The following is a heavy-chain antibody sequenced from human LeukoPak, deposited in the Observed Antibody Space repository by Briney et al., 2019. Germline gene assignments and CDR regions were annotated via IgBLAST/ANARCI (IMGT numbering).Heavy chain of an antibody. V-gene: IGHV4-59*01. CDR1: SGSISSYY. CDR3: ARAPGGNPTTHYFDY. CDR2: IYYSGNT. J-gene: IGHJ4*02. D-gene: IGHD1-14*01. Sequence: SETLSLTCTVSSGSISSYYWSWIRQPPGKGLEWIGYIYYSGNTNYNPSLKSRVTISLDTSKNQFSLNLSSVTAADTAVYYCARAPGGNPTTHYFDYWGQGTLVTVSS.